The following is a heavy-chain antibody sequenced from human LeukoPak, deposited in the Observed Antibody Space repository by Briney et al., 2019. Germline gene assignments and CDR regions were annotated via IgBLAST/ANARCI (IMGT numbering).Heavy chain of an antibody. J-gene: IGHJ4*02. CDR3: ASGTSYCSSTSCSVYYFDY. D-gene: IGHD2-2*01. Sequence: GGSLRLSCAASGFTFSSYAMHWVRQAPGKGLEWVAVISYDGSNKYYADSVKGRFTISRDNAKNSLYLQMNSLRAEDTAVYYCASGTSYCSSTSCSVYYFDYWGQGTLVTVSS. CDR2: ISYDGSNK. V-gene: IGHV3-30-3*01. CDR1: GFTFSSYA.